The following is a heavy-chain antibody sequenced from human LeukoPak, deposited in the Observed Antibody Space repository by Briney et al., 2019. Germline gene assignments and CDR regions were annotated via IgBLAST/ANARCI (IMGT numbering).Heavy chain of an antibody. Sequence: GGSLRLSCVASGFTLRSYWMHWVRQAPGKGLVWVSRIDNDGRITTYAESVKGRFTVSRDNSKNTLYLQMNSLRAEDTAVYYCARDLVRGDALDYWGQGTLVTVSS. J-gene: IGHJ4*02. CDR1: GFTLRSYW. CDR2: IDNDGRIT. D-gene: IGHD3-10*01. CDR3: ARDLVRGDALDY. V-gene: IGHV3-74*01.